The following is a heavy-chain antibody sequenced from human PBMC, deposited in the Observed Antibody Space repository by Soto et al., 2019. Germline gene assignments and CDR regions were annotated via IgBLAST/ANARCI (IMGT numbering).Heavy chain of an antibody. D-gene: IGHD3-16*01. CDR2: INHSGST. CDR1: GGSFSHYY. CDR3: AGGSRYDYVWGNQLYQFDH. V-gene: IGHV4-34*01. Sequence: QVQLQQWGAGLLKPSETLSLTCGVYGGSFSHYYWSWIRQPPGKGLEWIGEINHSGSTNYTPSLKSPSTLTVDTSKNQFCLKLGSVAAADTAVYYCAGGSRYDYVWGNQLYQFDHWGQGTLVTVSS. J-gene: IGHJ4*02.